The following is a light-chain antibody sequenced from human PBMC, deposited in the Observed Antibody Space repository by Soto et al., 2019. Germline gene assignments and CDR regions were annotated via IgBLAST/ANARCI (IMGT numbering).Light chain of an antibody. Sequence: QSVLTQPPSASGTPGQGVTISCSGSSSNIGINAVSWYQQLPGTAPKVVIDSNNQRPSGVPDRFSGSQSGTSASLAISGLQSEDEAHYYCASWDDSLNALIFGGGTKLTVL. J-gene: IGLJ2*01. CDR3: ASWDDSLNALI. V-gene: IGLV1-44*01. CDR2: SNN. CDR1: SSNIGINA.